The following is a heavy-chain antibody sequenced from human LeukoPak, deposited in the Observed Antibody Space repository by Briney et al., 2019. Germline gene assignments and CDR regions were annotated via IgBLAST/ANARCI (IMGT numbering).Heavy chain of an antibody. D-gene: IGHD6-13*01. V-gene: IGHV4-34*01. CDR3: ARTGIAAAGGLDY. CDR2: INHSGST. Sequence: SETLSLTCAVYGGSFSGYYWSWIRQPPGKWLEWIGEINHSGSTNYNPSLKSRVTISVDTSKNQFSLKLSSVTAADTAVYYCARTGIAAAGGLDYWGQGTLVTVSS. CDR1: GGSFSGYY. J-gene: IGHJ4*02.